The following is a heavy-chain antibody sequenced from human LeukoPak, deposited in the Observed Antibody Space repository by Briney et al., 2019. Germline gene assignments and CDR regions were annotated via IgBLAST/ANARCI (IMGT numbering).Heavy chain of an antibody. V-gene: IGHV4-39*01. J-gene: IGHJ5*02. D-gene: IGHD3-10*01. CDR1: GGSISSSSYY. CDR2: IYYSGST. Sequence: PSETLSLTCTVSGGSISSSSYYWGWIRQPPGKGLEWIGSIYYSGSTYYNPSLKSRVTISVDTSKNQFSLKLSSVTAADTAVYYCASLEYGSGSYETNYFGPWGQGTLVTVSS. CDR3: ASLEYGSGSYETNYFGP.